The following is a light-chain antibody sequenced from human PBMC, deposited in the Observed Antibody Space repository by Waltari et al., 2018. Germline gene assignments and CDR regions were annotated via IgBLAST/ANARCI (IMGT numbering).Light chain of an antibody. Sequence: DIQMTQSPSSLSASVGQRVTISCQASQDISNYLNWYQQKPGKAPKLLIYDASNLETGVPSKFSGSGSGTHFTFTISSLQPEDIATYYCQQYDAVSITFGQGTRLDIK. CDR2: DAS. CDR3: QQYDAVSIT. V-gene: IGKV1-33*01. J-gene: IGKJ5*01. CDR1: QDISNY.